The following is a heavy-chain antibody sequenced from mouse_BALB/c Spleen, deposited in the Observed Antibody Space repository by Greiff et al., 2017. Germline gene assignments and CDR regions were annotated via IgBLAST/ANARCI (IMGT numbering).Heavy chain of an antibody. J-gene: IGHJ2*01. Sequence: VQLQESGPGLVAPSQSLSITCTVSGFSLTDYGVSWIRQPPGKGLEWLGVIWGGGSTYYNSALKSRLSISRDNSKSQVFLKMNSLQTDDTAMYYSAKHAYYYGSSYVDYWGQGTTLTVSS. V-gene: IGHV2-6-5*01. CDR3: AKHAYYYGSSYVDY. CDR1: GFSLTDYG. CDR2: IWGGGST. D-gene: IGHD1-1*01.